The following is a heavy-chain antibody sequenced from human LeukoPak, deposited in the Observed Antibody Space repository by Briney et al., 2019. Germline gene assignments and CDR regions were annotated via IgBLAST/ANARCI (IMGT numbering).Heavy chain of an antibody. CDR3: ARVYGFDP. J-gene: IGHJ5*02. V-gene: IGHV4-4*02. CDR1: GGSVINTNW. D-gene: IGHD2-2*02. CDR2: VHLDGRT. Sequence: PSETLSLTCGVSGGSVINTNWWTWVRQPPGKGLEWIGEVHLDGRTNYNPSLESRLTMSVDVSENQVSLKLTSVTAADTAVYYCARVYGFDPWGQGTLVTVSS.